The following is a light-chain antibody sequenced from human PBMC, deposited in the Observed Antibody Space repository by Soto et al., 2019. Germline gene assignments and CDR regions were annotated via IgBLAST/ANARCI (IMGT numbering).Light chain of an antibody. V-gene: IGLV2-14*03. CDR2: EVS. CDR3: SSYTTSSTVD. Sequence: QSALAQPASVFGSPGQSITISCTGTSSDVGGYNFVSWYQQHPGKAPKLMIYEVSNRPSGVSNRFSGSKSGNTASLTISGLQPEDEADYYCSSYTTSSTVDFGTGTQVTVL. J-gene: IGLJ1*01. CDR1: SSDVGGYNF.